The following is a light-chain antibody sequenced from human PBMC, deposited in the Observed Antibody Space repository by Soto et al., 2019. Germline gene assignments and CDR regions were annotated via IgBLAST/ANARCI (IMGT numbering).Light chain of an antibody. Sequence: QSALTQPASLSGSAGQSITISCSGTIRDVGAYNLFSWYQQHPGTAPKLIIYEVLNRPSGISSRFSGSRSGNTASLTISGLQSEDEGDYYCSAYTARSTLVFGGGTKLTVL. J-gene: IGLJ3*02. V-gene: IGLV2-14*01. CDR1: IRDVGAYNL. CDR2: EVL. CDR3: SAYTARSTLV.